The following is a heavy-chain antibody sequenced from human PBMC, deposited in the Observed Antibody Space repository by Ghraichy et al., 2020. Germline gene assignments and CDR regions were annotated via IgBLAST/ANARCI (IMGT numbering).Heavy chain of an antibody. V-gene: IGHV3-21*01. CDR1: EFTFSSYN. J-gene: IGHJ2*01. D-gene: IGHD6-6*01. CDR2: ITSSSSHI. Sequence: GESLNISCVGSEFTFSSYNMNWVRQAPGEGLEWVSSITSSSSHIYYADSVKGRFTISRDNAKNSLFLQMNGLSAEDTAVFYCVRGRYSSSSGWYFDLWGRGTLVTVSS. CDR3: VRGRYSSSSGWYFDL.